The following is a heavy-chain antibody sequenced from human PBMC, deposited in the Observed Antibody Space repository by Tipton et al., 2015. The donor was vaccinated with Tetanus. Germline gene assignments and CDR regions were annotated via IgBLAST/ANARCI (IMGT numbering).Heavy chain of an antibody. J-gene: IGHJ4*02. Sequence: VQLVQSGAEVKMPGTSVRVSCKASGYTFTNYYLHWVRQAPGQGLEWMGIINPGGGSTNYAQKFQGRVTMTRDTSTSTVYMELSSLRSEDTAVYYCARELVGGYFDYWGQGTLVTVSS. CDR2: INPGGGST. D-gene: IGHD1-26*01. CDR3: ARELVGGYFDY. CDR1: GYTFTNYY. V-gene: IGHV1-46*01.